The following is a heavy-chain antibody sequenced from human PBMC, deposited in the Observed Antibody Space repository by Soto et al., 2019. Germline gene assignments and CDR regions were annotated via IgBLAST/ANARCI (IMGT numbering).Heavy chain of an antibody. J-gene: IGHJ4*02. CDR3: ARDERHQPDY. Sequence: PGGSLRLSCAASGFSLSSYAMHWVRQAPGKGMEWVAVISYDGRNKDYADYVKGRITISRDNSKNTLYLEMNSLRGEDTAVYYCARDERHQPDYWGQGTLVTVSS. CDR2: ISYDGRNK. CDR1: GFSLSSYA. V-gene: IGHV3-30*04.